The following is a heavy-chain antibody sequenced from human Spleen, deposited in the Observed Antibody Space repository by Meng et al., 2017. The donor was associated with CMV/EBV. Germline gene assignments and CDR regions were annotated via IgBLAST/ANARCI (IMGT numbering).Heavy chain of an antibody. CDR2: ISYDGSNK. Sequence: GESLKISCAASGFTFSSYAMHWVRQAPGKGLEWVAVISYDGSNKYYADSVKGRFTISRDNSKNTLYLQMNSLRAEDTAVYYCARASSSSTSFYYYYGMDVWGQGTTVTVSS. D-gene: IGHD2-2*01. CDR3: ARASSSSTSFYYYYGMDV. CDR1: GFTFSSYA. V-gene: IGHV3-30-3*01. J-gene: IGHJ6*02.